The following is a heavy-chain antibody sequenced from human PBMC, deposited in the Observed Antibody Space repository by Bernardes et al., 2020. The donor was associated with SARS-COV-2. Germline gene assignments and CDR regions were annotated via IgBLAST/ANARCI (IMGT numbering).Heavy chain of an antibody. J-gene: IGHJ4*02. Sequence: GSLRLSCAASGFTFSSYGMHWVRQAPGKGLEWVAVIWYDGSNKYYADSVKGRFTISRDNSKNTLYLQMNSLRAEDTAVYYCARDLAVAATENYWGQGTLVTVSS. CDR1: GFTFSSYG. CDR2: IWYDGSNK. V-gene: IGHV3-33*01. CDR3: ARDLAVAATENY. D-gene: IGHD6-19*01.